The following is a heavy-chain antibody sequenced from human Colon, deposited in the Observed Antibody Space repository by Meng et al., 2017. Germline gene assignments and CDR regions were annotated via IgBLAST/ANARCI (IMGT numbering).Heavy chain of an antibody. Sequence: SETLSLTCAVSGYSISSGYYWGWIRQPPGKGLEWIGSIYHSGSTYYNPSLKSRVTISVDTSKNQFPLKLSSVTAADTAVYYCARDLKYYDFWSGYYWFDIWGQGTMVTVSS. D-gene: IGHD3-3*01. J-gene: IGHJ3*02. V-gene: IGHV4-38-2*02. CDR2: IYHSGST. CDR3: ARDLKYYDFWSGYYWFDI. CDR1: GYSISSGYY.